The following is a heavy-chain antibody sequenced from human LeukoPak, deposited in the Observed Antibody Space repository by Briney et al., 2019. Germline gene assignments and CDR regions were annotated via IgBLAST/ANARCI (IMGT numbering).Heavy chain of an antibody. V-gene: IGHV3-23*01. CDR2: ISGSGGST. CDR1: GFTFSSYA. D-gene: IGHD3-9*01. J-gene: IGHJ6*02. Sequence: PGGSLRLSCAASGFTFSSYAMSWVRQAPGKGLEWVSAISGSGGSTYYADSVKGRFTISRDNSKNTLYLQMNSLRAEDTAVYYCAKDYDILTGYYRGNSYGMDVWGQGTTVTVSS. CDR3: AKDYDILTGYYRGNSYGMDV.